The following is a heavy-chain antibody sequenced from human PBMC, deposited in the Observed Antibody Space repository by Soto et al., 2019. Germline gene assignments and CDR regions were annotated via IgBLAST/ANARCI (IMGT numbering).Heavy chain of an antibody. Sequence: GGSLRLSCVASGYIFSDYAMTWIRQAPGKGLEWVATISATGGNIEYRESLKGRFTISRDNSKKMVYLQVNGLTADDTAVYYCAKVAGGLGYFDLWGRGTLVTVSS. J-gene: IGHJ2*01. V-gene: IGHV3-23*01. D-gene: IGHD3-16*01. CDR2: ISATGGNI. CDR3: AKVAGGLGYFDL. CDR1: GYIFSDYA.